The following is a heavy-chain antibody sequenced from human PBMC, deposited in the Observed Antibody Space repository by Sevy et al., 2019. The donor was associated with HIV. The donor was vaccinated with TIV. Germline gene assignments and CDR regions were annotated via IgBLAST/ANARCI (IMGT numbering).Heavy chain of an antibody. V-gene: IGHV4-39*01. D-gene: IGHD2-15*01. CDR1: GGSISSSSYY. CDR3: ARSGYCSGGSCYYALYYYYYGMDV. CDR2: IYYSGST. Sequence: SKTLSLTCTVSGGSISSSSYYWGWIRQPPGKGLEWIGSIYYSGSTYYNPSLKSRVTISVDTSKNQFSLKLSSVTAADTAVYYCARSGYCSGGSCYYALYYYYYGMDVWGQGTTVTVSS. J-gene: IGHJ6*02.